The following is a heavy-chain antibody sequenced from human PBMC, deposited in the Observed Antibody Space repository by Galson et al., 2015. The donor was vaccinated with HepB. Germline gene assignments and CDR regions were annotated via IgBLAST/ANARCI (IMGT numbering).Heavy chain of an antibody. J-gene: IGHJ4*02. CDR1: GFTFSSYG. V-gene: IGHV3-30*18. Sequence: SLRLSCAASGFTFSSYGMHWVRQAPGKGLEWVAVISYDGSNKYYADSVKGRFTISRDNSKNTLYLQMNSLRAEDTAVYYCAKDGGGYYRYYFDYWGQGTLVTVSS. CDR2: ISYDGSNK. D-gene: IGHD3-22*01. CDR3: AKDGGGYYRYYFDY.